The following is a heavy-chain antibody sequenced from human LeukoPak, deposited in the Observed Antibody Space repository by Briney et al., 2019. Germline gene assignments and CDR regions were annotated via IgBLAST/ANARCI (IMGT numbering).Heavy chain of an antibody. Sequence: ASVKVSCKASGYTFTSYAMHWVRQASGQRLEWMGWINAGNGNTKYSQKFQGRVTITRDTSASTAYLELSSLRSEDTAVYYCARPSTTGTTLYGMDVWGQGTTVTVSS. D-gene: IGHD1-1*01. CDR2: INAGNGNT. CDR1: GYTFTSYA. J-gene: IGHJ6*02. V-gene: IGHV1-3*01. CDR3: ARPSTTGTTLYGMDV.